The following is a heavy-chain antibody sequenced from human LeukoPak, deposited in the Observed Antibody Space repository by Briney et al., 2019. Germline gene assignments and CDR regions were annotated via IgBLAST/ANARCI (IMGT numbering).Heavy chain of an antibody. V-gene: IGHV3-53*01. CDR1: GFTVKNNY. D-gene: IGHD2-15*01. CDR2: IYADGST. CDR3: AIGSYCSGGSCYPLFDY. Sequence: GGSLRLSCGASGFTVKNNYMNWVRQAPGKGLEWVSGIYADGSTYYTKSVKGRFTISRDSSKNTLYLQMNSRRAEDTAVYYCAIGSYCSGGSCYPLFDYWGRGTLVTVSS. J-gene: IGHJ4*02.